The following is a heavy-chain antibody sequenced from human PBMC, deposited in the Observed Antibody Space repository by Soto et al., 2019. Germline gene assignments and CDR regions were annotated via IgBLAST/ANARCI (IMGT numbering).Heavy chain of an antibody. Sequence: SETLSLTCTVSGDTISSGYYWTWIRQHPGKGLEWIGYIYYNGNTFYNPSLKSRLTISLDTSKTQFSLKLSSVTAADAAMYYCARALRSYYFDYWGQGTLVTVSS. V-gene: IGHV4-31*03. CDR2: IYYNGNT. D-gene: IGHD3-16*02. J-gene: IGHJ4*02. CDR1: GDTISSGYY. CDR3: ARALRSYYFDY.